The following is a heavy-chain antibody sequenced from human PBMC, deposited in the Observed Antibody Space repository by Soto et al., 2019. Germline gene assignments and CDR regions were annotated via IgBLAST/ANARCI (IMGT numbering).Heavy chain of an antibody. CDR3: ARDPGRTDFAEWTYYFDY. CDR2: ISYDGSNK. V-gene: IGHV3-30-3*01. J-gene: IGHJ4*02. CDR1: GFTFSSYA. Sequence: QVQLVESGGGVVQPGRSLRLSCAASGFTFSSYAMHWVRQAPGKGLEWVAVISYDGSNKYYADSVKGRFTISRDNSKNTLYLQMNSLRAEDTAVYYCARDPGRTDFAEWTYYFDYWGQGTLSPSPQ. D-gene: IGHD3-3*01.